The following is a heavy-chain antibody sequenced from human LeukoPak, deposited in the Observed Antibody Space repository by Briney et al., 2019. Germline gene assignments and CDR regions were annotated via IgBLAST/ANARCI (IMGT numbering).Heavy chain of an antibody. V-gene: IGHV3-21*01. Sequence: GSLRLSCAASEFTFSSYNMNWVRQAPGKGLEWVSSISSSSSYIYYADSVKGRFTISRDNAKNSLYLQMNSLRAEDTAVYYCAREIFWSGYYSNLHFDYWGQGTLVTVSS. CDR1: EFTFSSYN. D-gene: IGHD3-3*01. CDR2: ISSSSSYI. J-gene: IGHJ4*02. CDR3: AREIFWSGYYSNLHFDY.